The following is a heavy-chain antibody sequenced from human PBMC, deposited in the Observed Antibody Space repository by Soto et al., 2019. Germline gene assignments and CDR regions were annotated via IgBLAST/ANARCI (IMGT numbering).Heavy chain of an antibody. J-gene: IGHJ5*02. Sequence: GGSLRLSCNCSGFRFSEHAMTWARQAPGKGLEWVGFIRNTPYGGTTDYAASVRGRFTISRDDSASIAYLQMNSLKTEDSGLYYCSRGSFGYYGPWGPGTLVTVSS. CDR2: IRNTPYGGTT. V-gene: IGHV3-49*04. CDR3: SRGSFGYYGP. D-gene: IGHD2-2*03. CDR1: GFRFSEHA.